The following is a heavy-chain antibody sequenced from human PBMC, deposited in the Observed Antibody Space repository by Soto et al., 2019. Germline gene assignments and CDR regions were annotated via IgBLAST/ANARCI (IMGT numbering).Heavy chain of an antibody. CDR1: GYTFTSYC. CDR2: ISAYNGNT. V-gene: IGHV1-18*04. D-gene: IGHD3-10*01. CDR3: ARDDITMVRGVTRYYYYGMDV. J-gene: IGHJ6*02. Sequence: ASVKVSCKASGYTFTSYCMSWGRQAPGQGLECMGWISAYNGNTNYAQKLQGRVTMTTDTSTSTAYMELRSLRSDDTAVYYCARDDITMVRGVTRYYYYGMDVWGQGTTVTVSS.